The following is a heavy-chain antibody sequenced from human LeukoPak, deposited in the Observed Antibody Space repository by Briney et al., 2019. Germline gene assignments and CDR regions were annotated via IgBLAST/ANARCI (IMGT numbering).Heavy chain of an antibody. V-gene: IGHV3-23*01. CDR3: AKDLNDYVWGSYRQPFDY. CDR2: ISGSGGGT. D-gene: IGHD3-16*02. J-gene: IGHJ4*02. CDR1: GFTFSIYG. Sequence: GGSLRLSCAASGFTFSIYGLRWVRQAPGKGLEWVSAISGSGGGTYYADSVKGRFTISRDNSKKTLYLQMNSLRAEDTAVYHCAKDLNDYVWGSYRQPFDYWGQGTLVTVSS.